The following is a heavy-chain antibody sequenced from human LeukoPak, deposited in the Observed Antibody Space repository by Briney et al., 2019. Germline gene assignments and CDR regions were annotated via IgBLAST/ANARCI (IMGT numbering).Heavy chain of an antibody. CDR2: INPNSGGT. CDR3: ATAGRYGGNSRYYYYGIDV. J-gene: IGHJ6*02. D-gene: IGHD4-23*01. V-gene: IGHV1-2*02. Sequence: VASVKVSCKASGYTFTGYYMHWVRQAPGQGLEWMGWINPNSGGTNYAQKFQGRVTMTRDTSISTAYMELSRLRSDDTAVYYCATAGRYGGNSRYYYYGIDVWGQGTTVTVSS. CDR1: GYTFTGYY.